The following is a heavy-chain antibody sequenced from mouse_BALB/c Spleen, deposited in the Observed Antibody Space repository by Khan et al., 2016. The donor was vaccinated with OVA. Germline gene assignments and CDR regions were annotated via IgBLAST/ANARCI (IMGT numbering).Heavy chain of an antibody. V-gene: IGHV2-9*02. CDR1: GFSLTSYA. J-gene: IGHJ2*01. Sequence: QVQLKQSGPGLVAPSQSLSITCTVTGFSLTSYAIHWIRQPPGKGLEWLGVIWAGGSTNYNSALMSRLSISKDNSKSQVFLKRNSLQTHDTAIYYCTRNREPDYFDYWGQGTTLTVSS. CDR2: IWAGGST. CDR3: TRNREPDYFDY.